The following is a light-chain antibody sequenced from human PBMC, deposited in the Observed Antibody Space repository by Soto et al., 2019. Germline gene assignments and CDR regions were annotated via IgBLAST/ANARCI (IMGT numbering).Light chain of an antibody. Sequence: DIQMTQSPSSLSASLGDRVTITCRASQGIGGYLAWFQQKPGKVPKLLIYAASTLQSAVPSRFSGSGSGTDFTLTITSLQPEDVATYYCQKYNSAPLTFGGGTKVEIK. V-gene: IGKV1-27*01. J-gene: IGKJ4*01. CDR2: AAS. CDR1: QGIGGY. CDR3: QKYNSAPLT.